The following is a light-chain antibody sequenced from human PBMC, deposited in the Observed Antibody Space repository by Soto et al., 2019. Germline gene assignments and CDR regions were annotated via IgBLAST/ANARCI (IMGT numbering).Light chain of an antibody. Sequence: VLTQSPATLSASPWERVTLSSRTSQSVGSSLAWYQQKPGQAPRLLIYGASTRATGISPRFSGSGSGTEFTLTITSLQSEDFAVYYCQQYNIWPWTFGQGTKVDIK. CDR1: QSVGSS. CDR3: QQYNIWPWT. CDR2: GAS. V-gene: IGKV3-15*01. J-gene: IGKJ1*01.